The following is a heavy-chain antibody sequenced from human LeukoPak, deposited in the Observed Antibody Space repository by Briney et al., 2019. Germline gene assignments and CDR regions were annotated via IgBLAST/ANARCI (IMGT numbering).Heavy chain of an antibody. J-gene: IGHJ4*02. V-gene: IGHV3-23*01. D-gene: IGHD3-10*01. CDR1: GFTFSNHA. CDR3: AKDRAQAEGVFDY. CDR2: IGGGGGDR. Sequence: GGSLRLSCAVSGFTFSNHAMSWVRQAPGKGLEWVSTIGGGGGDRYYADSVKGRFTISRDNSKNTLYLQMNSLRAEDTAVYYCAKDRAQAEGVFDYWGQGTLVTVSS.